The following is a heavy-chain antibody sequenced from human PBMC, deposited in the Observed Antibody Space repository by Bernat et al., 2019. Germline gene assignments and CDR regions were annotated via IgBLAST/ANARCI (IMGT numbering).Heavy chain of an antibody. CDR1: GYTFTSYG. V-gene: IGHV1-18*01. CDR2: ISAYNGNT. D-gene: IGHD4-17*01. CDR3: ARDYGDQGGGYYYYGMDV. Sequence: QVQLVQSGAEVKKPGASVKVSCKASGYTFTSYGISWVRQAPGQWLEWKGWISAYNGNTNYAQKLQDRVTMTTDTSTSTAYMELRSLRSDDTAVYYCARDYGDQGGGYYYYGMDVWGQGTTVTVSS. J-gene: IGHJ6*02.